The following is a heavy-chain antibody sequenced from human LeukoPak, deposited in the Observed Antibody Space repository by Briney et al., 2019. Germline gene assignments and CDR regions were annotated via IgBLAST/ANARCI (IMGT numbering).Heavy chain of an antibody. Sequence: SETLSLTCTVSGYSISSGYYWGWIRQPPGKGLEWIGSIYHSGSTYYNPSLKSRVTISADTSKNQFSLKLSSVTAADTAVYYCARDRSGSLDYWGQGTLVTVSS. J-gene: IGHJ4*02. V-gene: IGHV4-38-2*02. CDR1: GYSISSGYY. CDR2: IYHSGST. D-gene: IGHD1-26*01. CDR3: ARDRSGSLDY.